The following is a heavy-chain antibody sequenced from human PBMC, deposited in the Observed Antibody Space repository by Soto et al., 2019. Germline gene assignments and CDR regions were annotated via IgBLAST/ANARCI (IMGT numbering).Heavy chain of an antibody. J-gene: IGHJ4*02. Sequence: SETLSLTCTVSGGSISSYYWSLIRQPPGKGLEWIGYIYYSGSTNYNPSLKSRVTISVDTSKNQFSLKLSSVTAADTAVYYCARLWFGEPVDYWGQGTLVTVSP. CDR2: IYYSGST. CDR3: ARLWFGEPVDY. CDR1: GGSISSYY. D-gene: IGHD3-10*01. V-gene: IGHV4-59*08.